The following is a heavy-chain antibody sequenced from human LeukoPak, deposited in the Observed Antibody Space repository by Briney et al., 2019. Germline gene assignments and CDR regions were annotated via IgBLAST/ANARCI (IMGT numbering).Heavy chain of an antibody. D-gene: IGHD2-2*01. J-gene: IGHJ6*03. CDR2: ISSNGGST. CDR1: GFTFSSYA. V-gene: IGHV3-64*01. CDR3: ARAQGSYRLPPYYMDV. Sequence: PGGSLRLSCAASGFTFSSYAMHWVRQAPGKGLEYVSAISSNGGSTYYANSVKGRFTISRDNSKNTLYLQMGSLRAEDMAVYYCARAQGSYRLPPYYMDVWGKGTTVTVSS.